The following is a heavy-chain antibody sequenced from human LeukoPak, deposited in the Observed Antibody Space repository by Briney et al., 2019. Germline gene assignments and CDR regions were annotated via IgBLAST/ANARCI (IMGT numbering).Heavy chain of an antibody. J-gene: IGHJ4*02. D-gene: IGHD4/OR15-4a*01. V-gene: IGHV3-74*01. CDR3: ARANNFDY. CDR1: GLILSSYW. Sequence: PGGSLRLSCAGSGLILSSYWLHWVRQAPGKGLVWVSRINFDGTSTNYADFVKGRFTISRDNAKNTLYLQMNNLKAEDTAVYYCARANNFDYWGQGTLVTVSS. CDR2: INFDGTST.